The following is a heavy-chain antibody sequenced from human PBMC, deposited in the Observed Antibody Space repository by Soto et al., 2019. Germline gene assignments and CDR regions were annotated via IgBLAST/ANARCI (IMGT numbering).Heavy chain of an antibody. J-gene: IGHJ6*02. D-gene: IGHD2-2*01. Sequence: SETLSLTCTVSGGSISSGGYYWSWIRQHPGKGLEWIGYIYYSGSTYYNPSLKSRVTISVDTSKNQFSLYLQMNSLRAEDTAIYYCAREDIVVINGMDVWGQGTTVTVSS. CDR1: GGSISSGGYY. CDR2: IYYSGST. CDR3: AREDIVVINGMDV. V-gene: IGHV4-31*03.